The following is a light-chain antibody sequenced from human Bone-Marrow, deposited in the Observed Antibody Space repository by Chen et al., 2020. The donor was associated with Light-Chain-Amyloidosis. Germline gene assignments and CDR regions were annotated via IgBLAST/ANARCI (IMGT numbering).Light chain of an antibody. V-gene: IGKV3-15*01. CDR3: QQVNNWPRT. CDR1: QSVGNK. J-gene: IGKJ1*01. Sequence: ESVMTQSPATLSLFPGESATLSCRVSQSVGNKLAWYQHKPGQGPILVIYDVSSRASGIPARFSGSGSGTGFTLTISSLLSEDFAVYFCQQVNNWPRTFGQGTRVEVK. CDR2: DVS.